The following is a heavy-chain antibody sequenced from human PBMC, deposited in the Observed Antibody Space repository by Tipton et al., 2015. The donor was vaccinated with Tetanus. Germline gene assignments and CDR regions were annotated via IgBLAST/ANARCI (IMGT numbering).Heavy chain of an antibody. CDR3: AREAMTTVTKGGYYFDY. V-gene: IGHV3-48*01. CDR2: ISSSSSTI. Sequence: SLRLSCAASGFTFSSYSMNWVRQAPGKGLEWVSYISSSSSTIYYADSVKGRFTISRDNAKNSLYLQMNSLRAEDTAVYYCAREAMTTVTKGGYYFDYWGQGTLVTVSS. D-gene: IGHD4-17*01. J-gene: IGHJ4*02. CDR1: GFTFSSYS.